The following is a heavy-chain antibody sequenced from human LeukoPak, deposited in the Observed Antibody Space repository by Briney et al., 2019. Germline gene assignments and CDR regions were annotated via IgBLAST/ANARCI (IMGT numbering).Heavy chain of an antibody. D-gene: IGHD6-19*01. J-gene: IGHJ4*02. CDR1: GYSFTSYW. CDR3: ARHTSPGAVAGTEFDY. V-gene: IGHV5-51*01. Sequence: HGESLKISCKGSGYSFTSYWIGWVRQMPGKGLEWMGIIYPGDSDTRYSPSFQGQVTISADKSISTAYLQWSSLKVSDTAMYYCARHTSPGAVAGTEFDYWGQGTLVTVSS. CDR2: IYPGDSDT.